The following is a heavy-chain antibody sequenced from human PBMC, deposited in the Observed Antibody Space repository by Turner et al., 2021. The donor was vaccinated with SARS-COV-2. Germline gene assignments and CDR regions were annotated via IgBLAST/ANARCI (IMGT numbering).Heavy chain of an antibody. J-gene: IGHJ4*02. Sequence: EVQLVESGGGLIQPGGSLRLSCAASGFTVSSNYMRWVRQARGKGLEWVSVIYSGGSTFYADSVKGRFTISRDNSKNTLYLQMNSLRAEYTAVYYGARDLGGLRFDYWGQGTLVTVSS. CDR3: ARDLGGLRFDY. D-gene: IGHD2-15*01. CDR1: GFTVSSNY. V-gene: IGHV3-53*01. CDR2: IYSGGST.